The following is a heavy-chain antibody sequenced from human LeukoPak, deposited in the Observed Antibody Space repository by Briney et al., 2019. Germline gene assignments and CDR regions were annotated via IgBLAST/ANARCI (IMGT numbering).Heavy chain of an antibody. CDR2: IYHSGST. J-gene: IGHJ4*02. CDR3: ARGGYSSSWYYFDY. V-gene: IGHV4-30-2*01. D-gene: IGHD6-13*01. Sequence: SETLSLTCAVSGGSISSGGYSWSWIRQPPGKGLEWIGYIYHSGSTYYNPSLKSRVTISVDRSKNQFSLKLSSVTAADTAVYYCARGGYSSSWYYFDYWGQGTLVTVST. CDR1: GGSISSGGYS.